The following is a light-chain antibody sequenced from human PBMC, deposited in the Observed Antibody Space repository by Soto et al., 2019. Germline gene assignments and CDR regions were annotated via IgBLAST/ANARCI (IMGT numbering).Light chain of an antibody. Sequence: EIVLTQSPATLSLSPGERATLSCRASQSVSSYLAWYQQKPGQAPRLLIYDASNRATGIPARFSGSGSGTDFTLTISRLEPEDFAVYYCQQRNDWRRGTFGQGTRLEIK. CDR1: QSVSSY. V-gene: IGKV3-11*01. J-gene: IGKJ5*01. CDR2: DAS. CDR3: QQRNDWRRGT.